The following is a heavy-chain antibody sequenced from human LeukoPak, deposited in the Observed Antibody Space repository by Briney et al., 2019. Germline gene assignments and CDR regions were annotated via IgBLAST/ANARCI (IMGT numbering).Heavy chain of an antibody. Sequence: ASVKVSCKASGFTFTDYFIHWVRQAPGQGLEWMGWINPNSGATNYGKKFQGRATMTRDTSISTASMELNRLISDDTAVYFCARDRRNFWSGYPLDTWGQGTLVTVSS. CDR1: GFTFTDYF. CDR3: ARDRRNFWSGYPLDT. D-gene: IGHD3-3*01. V-gene: IGHV1-2*02. CDR2: INPNSGAT. J-gene: IGHJ5*02.